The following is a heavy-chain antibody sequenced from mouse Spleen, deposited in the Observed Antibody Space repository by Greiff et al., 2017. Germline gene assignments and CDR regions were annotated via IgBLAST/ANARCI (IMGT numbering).Heavy chain of an antibody. CDR1: GYTFTDYE. CDR2: IDPETGGT. V-gene: IGHV1-15*01. D-gene: IGHD1-1*01. Sequence: QVQLQQSGAELVRPGASVTLSCKASGYTFTDYEMHWVKQTPVHGLEWIGAIDPETGGTAYNQKFKGKAILTADKSSSTAYMELRSLTSEDSAVYYCTRGGYYDGSFAYWGQGTLVTVSA. J-gene: IGHJ3*01. CDR3: TRGGYYDGSFAY.